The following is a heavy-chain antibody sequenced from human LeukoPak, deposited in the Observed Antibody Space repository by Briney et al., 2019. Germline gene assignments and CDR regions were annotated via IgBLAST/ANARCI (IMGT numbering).Heavy chain of an antibody. D-gene: IGHD6-19*01. CDR1: GYSFTTYW. Sequence: GESLKISCKGSGYSFTTYWIGWVRQMPGKGLDWMGIIYPGDSDIRYSPSFQGQVTISLDKSINTAYLQWSSLKASGTAMYHCVRRAGTGYFDYWGQGTLVTVSS. CDR2: IYPGDSDI. V-gene: IGHV5-51*01. CDR3: VRRAGTGYFDY. J-gene: IGHJ4*02.